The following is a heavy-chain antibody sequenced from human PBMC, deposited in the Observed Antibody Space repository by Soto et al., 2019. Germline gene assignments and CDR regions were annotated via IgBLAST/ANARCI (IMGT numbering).Heavy chain of an antibody. Sequence: GGSLRLSCVASGFSFNPYVMAWVRQAPGKGLEWVAVISYDGSNKYYADSVKGRFTISRDNSKNTLYLQMNSLRAEDTAVYYCAKDHGGMNDFYDYWGQGTLVTVSS. J-gene: IGHJ4*02. CDR2: ISYDGSNK. CDR1: GFSFNPYV. CDR3: AKDHGGMNDFYDY. V-gene: IGHV3-30*18. D-gene: IGHD3-3*01.